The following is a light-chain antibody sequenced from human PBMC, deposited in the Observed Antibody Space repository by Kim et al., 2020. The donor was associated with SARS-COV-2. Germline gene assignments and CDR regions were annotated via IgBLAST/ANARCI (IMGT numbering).Light chain of an antibody. CDR1: QPIRNNF. J-gene: IGKJ2*01. CDR3: QRYGGSPPNI. Sequence: SPGERATLSCRASQPIRNNFLAWYHQKPGQPPRLLIYHASVRANGIPARFSGSGSGTDFTLTINSLEPEDFALYYCQRYGGSPPNIFVQGTKLEI. CDR2: HAS. V-gene: IGKV3-20*01.